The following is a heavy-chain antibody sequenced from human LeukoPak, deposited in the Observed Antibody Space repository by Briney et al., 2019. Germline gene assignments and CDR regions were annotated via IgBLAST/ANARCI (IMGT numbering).Heavy chain of an antibody. Sequence: PGGSLRLSCAASGFTFSSYSMNWVRQAPGKGLEWVSSISSSSSYIYYADSVKGRFTISRGNAKNSLYLQMNSLRAEDTAVYYCARDPSMVRGVTDAFDIWGQGTMVTVSS. CDR2: ISSSSSYI. CDR3: ARDPSMVRGVTDAFDI. CDR1: GFTFSSYS. D-gene: IGHD3-10*01. V-gene: IGHV3-21*01. J-gene: IGHJ3*02.